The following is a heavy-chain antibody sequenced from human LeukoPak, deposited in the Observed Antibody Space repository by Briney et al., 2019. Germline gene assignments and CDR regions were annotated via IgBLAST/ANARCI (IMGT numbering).Heavy chain of an antibody. D-gene: IGHD3-3*01. CDR1: GGSISSGGHS. V-gene: IGHV4-30-2*01. CDR3: ARINDFWSGPTLDV. J-gene: IGHJ6*02. CDR2: IYHSGSGST. Sequence: TLSLTCTVSGGSISSGGHSWSWIRQPPGKGLEWIGYIYHSGSGSTYYNPSLKSRVTISIDKSKNQFSLKLNSVAAADTAVYYCARINDFWSGPTLDVWGQGTTVTVSS.